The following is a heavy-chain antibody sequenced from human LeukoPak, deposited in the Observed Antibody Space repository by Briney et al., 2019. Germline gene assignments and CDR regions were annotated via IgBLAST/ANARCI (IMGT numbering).Heavy chain of an antibody. CDR1: GFTFSSYG. D-gene: IGHD6-13*01. V-gene: IGHV3-30*18. Sequence: GRSLRLSCAASGFTFSSYGMHWVRQAPGKGLEWVAVISYDGSNKYCADSVKGRFTISRDNSKNTLYLQMNSLRAEDTAVYYCAEQRRSSWYSPFDYWGQGTLVTVSS. CDR3: AEQRRSSWYSPFDY. CDR2: ISYDGSNK. J-gene: IGHJ4*02.